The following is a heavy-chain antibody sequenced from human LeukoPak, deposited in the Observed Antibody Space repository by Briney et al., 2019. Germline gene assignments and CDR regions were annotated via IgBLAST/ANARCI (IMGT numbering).Heavy chain of an antibody. CDR3: ARDRLGLPPTIPDY. Sequence: SCKVSGYTLTELSMHWVRQAPGKGLEWVAVIWYDGSNKYYADSVKGRFTISRDNSKNTLYLQMNSLRAEDTAVYYCARDRLGLPPTIPDYWGQGTLVTVSS. CDR1: GYTLTELS. V-gene: IGHV3-33*01. D-gene: IGHD2-2*02. CDR2: IWYDGSNK. J-gene: IGHJ4*02.